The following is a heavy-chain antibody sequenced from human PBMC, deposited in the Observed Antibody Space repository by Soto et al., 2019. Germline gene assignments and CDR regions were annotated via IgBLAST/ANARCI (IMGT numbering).Heavy chain of an antibody. Sequence: GGSLRLSCAASGFTFSSYWMFWVRQAPSTGLMWVSRINSDGAITDYADSVRGRFTISRDNAKNTLYLQLNSLRAEDTAVYYCAREFYGSGIWGQGTLVTVSS. J-gene: IGHJ4*02. CDR3: AREFYGSGI. D-gene: IGHD3-10*01. CDR2: INSDGAIT. CDR1: GFTFSSYW. V-gene: IGHV3-74*01.